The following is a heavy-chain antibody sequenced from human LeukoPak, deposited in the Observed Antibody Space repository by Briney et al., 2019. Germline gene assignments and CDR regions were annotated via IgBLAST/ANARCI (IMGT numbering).Heavy chain of an antibody. J-gene: IGHJ3*02. D-gene: IGHD2-15*01. V-gene: IGHV1-2*02. CDR3: ARELEGYCSGGSCYDPDAFDI. Sequence: ASVKVSCKASGYTFTGYYMHWVRQAAGQGLEWMGWINPNSGGTNYAQKFQGRVTMTRDTSISTAYMELSRLRSDDTAVYYCARELEGYCSGGSCYDPDAFDIWGQGTMVTVSS. CDR2: INPNSGGT. CDR1: GYTFTGYY.